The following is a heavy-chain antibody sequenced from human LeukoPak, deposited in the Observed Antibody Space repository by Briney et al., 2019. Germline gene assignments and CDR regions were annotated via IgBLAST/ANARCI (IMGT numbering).Heavy chain of an antibody. V-gene: IGHV3-23*01. D-gene: IGHD5-18*01. J-gene: IGHJ4*02. CDR2: ISGSGVST. Sequence: GGTLRLSCAASGFTFSSYGMSWVRQAPGKGLEWVSAISGSGVSTYYADSAKGRFTISRDNSKNTLYLQMNSLRAEDTAVYYCAKEYGYTYGEFDYWGQGTLVTVSS. CDR3: AKEYGYTYGEFDY. CDR1: GFTFSSYG.